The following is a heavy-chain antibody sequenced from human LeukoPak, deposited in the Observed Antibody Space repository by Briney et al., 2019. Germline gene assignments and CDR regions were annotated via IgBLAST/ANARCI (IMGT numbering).Heavy chain of an antibody. CDR1: GFTFSSYT. CDR2: ISSSSSYI. Sequence: GGSLRLSCAASGFTFSSYTMNWVRQAPGKGLEWVSSISSSSSYIYYADSVKGRFTISRDNAKKSLYLQMNSLRAEDTAVYYCASDIVVVEAATSAFDIWGQGTMVTVSS. J-gene: IGHJ3*02. CDR3: ASDIVVVEAATSAFDI. V-gene: IGHV3-21*01. D-gene: IGHD2-15*01.